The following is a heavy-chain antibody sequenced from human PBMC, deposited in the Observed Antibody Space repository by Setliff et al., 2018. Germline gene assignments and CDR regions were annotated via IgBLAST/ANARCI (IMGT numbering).Heavy chain of an antibody. V-gene: IGHV3-30*04. D-gene: IGHD3-22*01. Sequence: LRLSCAASGFTFSSYAIHWVRQAPGKGLEWVAFIQFDGGDKYYADSVKGRFIISRDNSKDTLFLQINSLRNEDTAVYYCARGYYDSYARYYVVGDYWGQGTPVTVSS. J-gene: IGHJ4*02. CDR2: IQFDGGDK. CDR1: GFTFSSYA. CDR3: ARGYYDSYARYYVVGDY.